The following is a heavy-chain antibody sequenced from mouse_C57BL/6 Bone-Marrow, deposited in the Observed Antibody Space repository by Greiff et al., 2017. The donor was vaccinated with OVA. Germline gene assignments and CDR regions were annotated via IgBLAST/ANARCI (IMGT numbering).Heavy chain of an antibody. CDR2: IRLKSDNYAT. D-gene: IGHD1-1*01. J-gene: IGHJ4*01. CDR1: GFTFSNYW. Sequence: EVKVEESGGGLVQPGGSMKLSCVASGFTFSNYWMNWVRQSPEKGLEWVAQIRLKSDNYATHYAESVKGRFTISRDDSKSSVYLQMNNLRAEDTGIYYCTGGVYYGSSFYYAMDYWGQGTSVTVSS. V-gene: IGHV6-3*01. CDR3: TGGVYYGSSFYYAMDY.